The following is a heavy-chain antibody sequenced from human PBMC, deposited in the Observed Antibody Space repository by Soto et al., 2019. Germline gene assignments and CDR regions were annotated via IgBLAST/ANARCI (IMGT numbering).Heavy chain of an antibody. V-gene: IGHV3-23*01. Sequence: GGSLILSCTASGFIFNTYSMTWVRQAPGKGLEWVSAIRGSGDSTYYADSVKGRFIISRDNSKNTLYLQMNSLRAEDTAIYYCAKMFTRMALLDTFDIWGQGTTVTVSS. CDR3: AKMFTRMALLDTFDI. CDR1: GFIFNTYS. CDR2: IRGSGDST. D-gene: IGHD3-10*02. J-gene: IGHJ3*02.